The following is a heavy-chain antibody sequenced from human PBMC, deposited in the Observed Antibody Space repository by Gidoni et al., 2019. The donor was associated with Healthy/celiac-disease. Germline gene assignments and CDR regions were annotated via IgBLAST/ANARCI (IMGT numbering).Heavy chain of an antibody. Sequence: QVQLVQSGAEVKKPGASVKVSCKVSGYTLTELSMHWVRQAPGKGLEWLGGFDPEDGETIYAQKFQGRVTMTEDTSTDTAYMELSSLRSEDTAVYYCATGYPTVTTRVGAFDIWGQGTMVTVSS. CDR2: FDPEDGET. CDR1: GYTLTELS. CDR3: ATGYPTVTTRVGAFDI. J-gene: IGHJ3*02. V-gene: IGHV1-24*01. D-gene: IGHD4-17*01.